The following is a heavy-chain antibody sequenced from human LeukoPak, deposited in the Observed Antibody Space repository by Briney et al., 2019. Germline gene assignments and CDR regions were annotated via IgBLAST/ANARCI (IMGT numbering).Heavy chain of an antibody. D-gene: IGHD4-17*01. V-gene: IGHV3-72*01. CDR2: TRGKTYSYTT. CDR3: VRSQTPVSIPA. J-gene: IGHJ5*02. Sequence: GGSLRLSCAASGFTLSNDYMDWVRQAPGKGLEWVGRTRGKTYSYTTDYAATVRGRFSISRDDSKMSLYLQTNSLKTEDTAGYYCVRSQTPVSIPAWGQGTLVTVSS. CDR1: GFTLSNDY.